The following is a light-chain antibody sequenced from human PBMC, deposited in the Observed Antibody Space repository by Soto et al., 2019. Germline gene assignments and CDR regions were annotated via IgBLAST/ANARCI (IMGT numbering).Light chain of an antibody. CDR1: SSDVGGYDY. V-gene: IGLV2-23*02. J-gene: IGLJ2*01. Sequence: QSALTQPASVSGSPGQSIAISCTGTSSDVGGYDYVSWYQQHPGKAPKLMISDVSKRPSGVSNRFSGSKSGNTASLTISGLQAEDEADYSCCSYAGSSTHVVFGGGTKLTVL. CDR3: CSYAGSSTHVV. CDR2: DVS.